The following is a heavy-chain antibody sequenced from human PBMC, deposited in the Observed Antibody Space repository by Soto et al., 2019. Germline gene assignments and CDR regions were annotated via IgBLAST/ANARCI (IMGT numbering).Heavy chain of an antibody. CDR3: VRDGRDYDSSAYYGY. V-gene: IGHV3-33*01. J-gene: IGHJ4*02. CDR1: GFTFSSYG. CDR2: IWYDGSNK. D-gene: IGHD3-22*01. Sequence: GGSLRLSCAASGFTFSSYGMHWVRQAPGKGLEWVAVIWYDGSNKYYVDSVRGRFTISRDNAKNSLYLQMNSLRAEDTAVYYCVRDGRDYDSSAYYGYWGQGTLVTVSS.